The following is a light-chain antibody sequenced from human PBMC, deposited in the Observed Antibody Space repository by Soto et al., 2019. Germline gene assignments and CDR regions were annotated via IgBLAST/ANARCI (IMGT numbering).Light chain of an antibody. J-gene: IGKJ4*01. CDR1: HGIGDD. CDR3: LQYNTNPFT. CDR2: AAS. Sequence: DIQMTQSPSSLSAPVGDRVTITCRASHGIGDDLGWYQQKPGKAPKRLISAASTLQSGVPSRFSGSGSGTVFTLTISSLQPEDFAAYYCLQYNTNPFTYGGGTKVDIK. V-gene: IGKV1-17*01.